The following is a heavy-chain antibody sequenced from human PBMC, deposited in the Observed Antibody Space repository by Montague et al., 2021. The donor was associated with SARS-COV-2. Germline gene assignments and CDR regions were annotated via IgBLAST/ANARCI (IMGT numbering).Heavy chain of an antibody. D-gene: IGHD3-10*01. CDR1: VSWNSGED. CDR2: ISLRGRT. V-gene: IGHV4-34*01. CDR3: ARGGSSVWGVTVSAELDY. J-gene: IGHJ4*02. Sequence: SETLSLTCSRLVSWNSGEDRRSTRLNSKNGSKWYGEISLRGRTNNNPSLKSRVIISVDTSKNQFSLKLSSVTAADTAVYYCARGGSSVWGVTVSAELDYWGQGILVIVSS.